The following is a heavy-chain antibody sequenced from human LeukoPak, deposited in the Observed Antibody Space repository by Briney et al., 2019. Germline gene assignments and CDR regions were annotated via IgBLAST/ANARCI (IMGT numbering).Heavy chain of an antibody. CDR2: INHSGST. CDR3: ARRRMTWYYYDSSGPGGYFDY. V-gene: IGHV4-34*01. D-gene: IGHD3-22*01. J-gene: IGHJ4*02. Sequence: PSETLSLTCAVYGGSFSGYYWSWIRQPPGKGLEWIGEINHSGSTNYNPSLKSRVTISVDTSKNQFSLKLSSVTAADTAAYYCARRRMTWYYYDSSGPGGYFDYWGQGTLVTVSS. CDR1: GGSFSGYY.